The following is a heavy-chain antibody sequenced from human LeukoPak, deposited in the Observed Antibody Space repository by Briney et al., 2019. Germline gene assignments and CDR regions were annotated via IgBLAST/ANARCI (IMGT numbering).Heavy chain of an antibody. CDR2: IYTSGST. Sequence: SETLSLTCTVSGGSINSYYWSWIRQPAGKGLEWIGRIYTSGSTNNNPSLKSRVTISLDTSKNQLSLKLSSVTAADTAVYYCARTGTTLSSHYYYGFDVWGHGTAVSVSS. CDR3: ARTGTTLSSHYYYGFDV. J-gene: IGHJ6*02. V-gene: IGHV4-4*07. D-gene: IGHD1-1*01. CDR1: GGSINSYY.